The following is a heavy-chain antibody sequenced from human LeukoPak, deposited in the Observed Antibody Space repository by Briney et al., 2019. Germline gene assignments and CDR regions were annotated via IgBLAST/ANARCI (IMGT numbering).Heavy chain of an antibody. D-gene: IGHD6-13*01. CDR2: ISGSGGGT. CDR1: GFTFSSYA. Sequence: TGGSLRLSCAASGFTFSSYAMIWVRQAPGKGLECVSLISGSGGGTYYADSVKGRFTISGDNSKNTLYLQMNSLRAEDTAVYYCAKDGKKSGSTWDFDYWGQGTLVTVSS. J-gene: IGHJ4*02. V-gene: IGHV3-23*01. CDR3: AKDGKKSGSTWDFDY.